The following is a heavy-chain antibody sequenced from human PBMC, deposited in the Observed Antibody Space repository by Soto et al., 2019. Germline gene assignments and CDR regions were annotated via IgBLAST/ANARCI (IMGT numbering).Heavy chain of an antibody. V-gene: IGHV3-21*01. J-gene: IGHJ4*02. CDR2: ISSSSSYI. D-gene: IGHD3-3*01. CDR1: GFTFSSYS. CDR3: ARDRSGYTKPFDY. Sequence: GGSLRLSCAASGFTFSSYSMNWVRQAPGKGLEWVSSISSSSSYIYYADSVKGRFTIPRDNAKNSLYLQMNSLRAEDTAVYYCARDRSGYTKPFDYWGQGTLVTVSS.